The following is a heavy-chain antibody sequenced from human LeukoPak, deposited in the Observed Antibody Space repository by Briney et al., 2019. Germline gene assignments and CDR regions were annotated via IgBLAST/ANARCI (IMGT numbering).Heavy chain of an antibody. V-gene: IGHV3-23*01. CDR3: AKGDSSGYYPDY. CDR1: GFTFSTYA. Sequence: PGGSLRLSCAASGFTFSTYAMTWLRQAPGKGLEWVSALSASGGNTYYADSVKGRFTISRDNSKNMLYLQMNSLRAEDTAVYYCAKGDSSGYYPDYWGQGTLVTVSS. D-gene: IGHD3-22*01. J-gene: IGHJ4*02. CDR2: LSASGGNT.